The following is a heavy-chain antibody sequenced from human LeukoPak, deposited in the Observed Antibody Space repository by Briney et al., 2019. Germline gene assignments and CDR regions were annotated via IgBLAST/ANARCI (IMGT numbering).Heavy chain of an antibody. CDR2: TYYRSKWYN. CDR3: ASGWATPFDP. CDR1: GDNVSSNSAA. D-gene: IGHD6-19*01. V-gene: IGHV6-1*01. J-gene: IGHJ5*02. Sequence: SQTLSLTCAISGDNVSSNSAAWNWITQSPSRGLEWLGRTYYRSKWYNDYEVSVKSRITINPDTSKNQFSLQLNSVTPEDTAVYYCASGWATPFDPWGQGTLVTVSS.